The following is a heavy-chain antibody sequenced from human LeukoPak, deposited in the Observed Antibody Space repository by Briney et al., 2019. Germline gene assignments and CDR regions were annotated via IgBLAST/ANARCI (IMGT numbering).Heavy chain of an antibody. D-gene: IGHD3-22*01. Sequence: SVKVSCKASGGTFSSYAISRVRQAPGQGLEWMGRIIPIFGTANYAQKFQGRVTITTDESTSTAYMELSSLRSEDTAVYYCARSSSGYHNWFDPWGQGTLVTVSS. V-gene: IGHV1-69*05. CDR2: IIPIFGTA. CDR3: ARSSSGYHNWFDP. J-gene: IGHJ5*02. CDR1: GGTFSSYA.